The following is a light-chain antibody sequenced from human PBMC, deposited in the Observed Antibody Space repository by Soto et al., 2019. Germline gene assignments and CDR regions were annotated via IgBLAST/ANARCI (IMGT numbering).Light chain of an antibody. CDR1: QSVSTW. Sequence: DIQMTQSPSTLSPSVGDRVSIACRASQSVSTWLAWYQQKPGKAPKLLIYEASTLESGVPSRFSGGGSGTEFTLTISGLQPDDFATYFCQHYESYPLTFGGGTKVDSK. V-gene: IGKV1-5*03. CDR2: EAS. CDR3: QHYESYPLT. J-gene: IGKJ4*01.